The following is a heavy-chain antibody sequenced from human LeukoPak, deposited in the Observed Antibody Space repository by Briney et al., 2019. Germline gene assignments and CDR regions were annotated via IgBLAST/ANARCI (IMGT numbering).Heavy chain of an antibody. J-gene: IGHJ4*02. CDR1: GFTFSSYG. Sequence: GGSLRLSCAASGFTFSSYGMHWVRQAPGKGLEEVAVTRYDGSIPYYADSVKGRFTISRDNSKNTLYLQMSSLRAEDTAVYYCAREGMSCSSTTCFFDYWGQGTLVTVSS. V-gene: IGHV3-33*01. CDR3: AREGMSCSSTTCFFDY. D-gene: IGHD2-2*01. CDR2: TRYDGSIP.